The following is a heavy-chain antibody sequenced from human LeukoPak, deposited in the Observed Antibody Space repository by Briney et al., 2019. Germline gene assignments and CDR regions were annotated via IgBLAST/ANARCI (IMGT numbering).Heavy chain of an antibody. CDR3: AREYDFWSGYYGMDV. V-gene: IGHV1-46*01. D-gene: IGHD3-3*01. J-gene: IGHJ6*02. CDR2: INPSGGGT. Sequence: ASVKVSCKASGYTFTSYYMHWVRQAPGQGLEWMGIINPSGGGTSYAQKLQGRVTMTTDTSTSTAYMELRSLRSDDTAVYYCAREYDFWSGYYGMDVWGQGTTVTVSS. CDR1: GYTFTSYY.